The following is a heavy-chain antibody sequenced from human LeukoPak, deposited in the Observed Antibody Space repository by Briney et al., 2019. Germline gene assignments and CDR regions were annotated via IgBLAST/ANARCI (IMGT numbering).Heavy chain of an antibody. V-gene: IGHV3-9*01. CDR1: GFTFDDYA. CDR2: ISWNSGSI. Sequence: GRSLRLSCAASGFTFDDYAVHWVRQAPGKGLEWVSGISWNSGSIGYADSVKGRFTISRDNAKNSLYLQMNSLRAEDTALYYCAKDIGARGELDYWGQGTLVTVSS. J-gene: IGHJ4*02. D-gene: IGHD3-10*01. CDR3: AKDIGARGELDY.